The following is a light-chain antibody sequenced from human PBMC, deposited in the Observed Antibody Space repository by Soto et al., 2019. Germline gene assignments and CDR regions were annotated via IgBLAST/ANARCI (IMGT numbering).Light chain of an antibody. CDR2: KAS. Sequence: DIQMTQSPSTLSASVGDRVTITCRASQGIRSWLAWYQQKPGKAPKLLIYKASSLESGVPSRFSGSGSGTEFTLTISSLQPDDFATYYCQQYKSYPYTFGQGTKLEIK. CDR3: QQYKSYPYT. V-gene: IGKV1-5*03. CDR1: QGIRSW. J-gene: IGKJ2*01.